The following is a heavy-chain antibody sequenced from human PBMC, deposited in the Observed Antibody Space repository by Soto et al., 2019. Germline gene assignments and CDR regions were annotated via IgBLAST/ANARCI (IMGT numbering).Heavy chain of an antibody. CDR3: ARGIATLPVFAFDI. Sequence: QGTLKESGPTLVKPTQSLTLTCSFSGFSLSTSGVGVGWFRRSPGKALGWLALIYWSGDEHYRPSLKSRLSITKDTSKNHVVLIMTDMDPVDTATYYCARGIATLPVFAFDIWGQGTMVTVSS. J-gene: IGHJ3*02. V-gene: IGHV2-5*01. CDR2: IYWSGDE. D-gene: IGHD6-6*01. CDR1: GFSLSTSGVG.